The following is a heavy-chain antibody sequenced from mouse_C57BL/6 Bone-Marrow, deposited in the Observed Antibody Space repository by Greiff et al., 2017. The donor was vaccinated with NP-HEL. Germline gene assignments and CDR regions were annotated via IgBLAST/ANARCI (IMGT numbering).Heavy chain of an antibody. D-gene: IGHD1-1*01. CDR2: INPSSGYT. J-gene: IGHJ2*01. CDR1: GYTFTSYT. Sequence: VQLQQSGAELARPGASVKMSCKASGYTFTSYTMHWVKQRPGQGLEWIGYINPSSGYTKYNQKFKDKATLTADKSSSTAYMQLSSLTSKDSAVYYCARCPTQLRFDYWGQGTTLTVSS. V-gene: IGHV1-4*01. CDR3: ARCPTQLRFDY.